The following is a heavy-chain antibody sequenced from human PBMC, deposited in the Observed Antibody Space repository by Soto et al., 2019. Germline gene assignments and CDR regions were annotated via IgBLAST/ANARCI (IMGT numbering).Heavy chain of an antibody. Sequence: PGGSLRLSCGAFGFTFTTYAMTWVRQAPGKGLEWVSSISGDGGNTYYGDSVKGRFTISRDSSGNTLYLQMNSLRADDTAVYYCATSPVFPTPNDYWGQGTLVTVSS. V-gene: IGHV3-23*01. CDR3: ATSPVFPTPNDY. CDR2: ISGDGGNT. CDR1: GFTFTTYA. D-gene: IGHD1-1*01. J-gene: IGHJ4*02.